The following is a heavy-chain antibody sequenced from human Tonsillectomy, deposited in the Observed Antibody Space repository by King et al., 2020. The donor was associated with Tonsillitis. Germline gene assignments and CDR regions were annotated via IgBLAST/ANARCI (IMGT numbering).Heavy chain of an antibody. J-gene: IGHJ4*02. CDR1: GFPFRRSS. CDR3: AKERETRGGGPDGDD. CDR2: ISHAGSNN. V-gene: IGHV3-30*18. Sequence: VPLLASGGGVVPPGRSLRLSCAASGFPFRRSSLPWVRPSPGPGLAWVAVISHAGSNNYYADSVQGRFTLSRDTSQNTVYLQMNRLRAEDKAGEDGAKERETRGGGPDGDDGGKGTRGT. D-gene: IGHD3-10*01.